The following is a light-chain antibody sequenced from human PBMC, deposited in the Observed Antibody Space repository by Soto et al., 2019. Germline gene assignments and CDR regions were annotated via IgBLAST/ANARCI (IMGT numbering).Light chain of an antibody. Sequence: DIQITQSPSTLSASVGDRVTITCRASQTISIWLAWYQQKPGKAPKLLIYKASTLKSGVPSRFSGSGSGTEFTLTISSLQPDDFATYYCQQYYSYSGAFGQGTKVDIK. CDR1: QTISIW. CDR2: KAS. J-gene: IGKJ1*01. V-gene: IGKV1-5*03. CDR3: QQYYSYSGA.